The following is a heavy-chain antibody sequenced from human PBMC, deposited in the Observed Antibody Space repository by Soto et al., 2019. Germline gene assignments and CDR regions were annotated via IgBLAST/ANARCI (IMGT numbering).Heavy chain of an antibody. D-gene: IGHD3-10*01. CDR1: GLTVSSNY. V-gene: IGHV3-66*01. Sequence: EVQLVESGGGLVQPGGSLRLSCAVSGLTVSSNYMSWVRQAPGKGLEWVSVIYSGGSTNNADSVKGRFTISRDNSKNTLYLQMNSLRAEDTAVYYCARDLYYYGSGTMGGYFDYWGQGTLVTVSS. CDR2: IYSGGST. CDR3: ARDLYYYGSGTMGGYFDY. J-gene: IGHJ4*02.